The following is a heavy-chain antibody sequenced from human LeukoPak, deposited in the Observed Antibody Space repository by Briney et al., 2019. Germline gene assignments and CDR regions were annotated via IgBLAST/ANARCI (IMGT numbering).Heavy chain of an antibody. D-gene: IGHD1-1*01. CDR1: VTPLPAMV. CDR3: ARDSFNWYGDYYFDY. J-gene: IGHJ4*02. V-gene: IGHV1-18*01. Sequence: ASVKAPARLLVTPLPAMVSAGCDRPLDKGLSGWDAQKLQGRVTMITDTSTSTAYMELRSLRSDDTAVYYCARDSFNWYGDYYFDYWGQGTLVTVSS.